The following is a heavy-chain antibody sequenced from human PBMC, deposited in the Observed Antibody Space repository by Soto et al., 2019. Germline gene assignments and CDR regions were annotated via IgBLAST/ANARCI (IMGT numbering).Heavy chain of an antibody. D-gene: IGHD2-15*01. J-gene: IGHJ5*01. CDR1: GGSISSVNHY. Sequence: QVQLEQSGPGLVKPSQTLSLTCKISGGSISSVNHYWSWIRQSPGEGLEWIGYIFDSGTTHYNPSLKGRVAISGDTSQSQFSLTTHSVTVADTAVYYCAREVSWLGGFDSWGQGTLVTVSS. CDR2: IFDSGTT. V-gene: IGHV4-31*02. CDR3: AREVSWLGGFDS.